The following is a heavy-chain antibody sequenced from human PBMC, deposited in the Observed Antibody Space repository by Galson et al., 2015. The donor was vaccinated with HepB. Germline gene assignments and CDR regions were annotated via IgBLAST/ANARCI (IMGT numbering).Heavy chain of an antibody. CDR3: ARMDGYSYGLGVPFTKWYFDL. D-gene: IGHD5-18*01. Sequence: LSLTCTVSGASVSSYYWSWVRQPPGKGPEWLGEITYTGSTNYNPSLKSRLTISLDRPKNHLSLKLVSVTAADAAVYYCARMDGYSYGLGVPFTKWYFDLWGRGTLVAVSS. CDR1: GASVSSYY. CDR2: ITYTGST. V-gene: IGHV4-59*02. J-gene: IGHJ2*01.